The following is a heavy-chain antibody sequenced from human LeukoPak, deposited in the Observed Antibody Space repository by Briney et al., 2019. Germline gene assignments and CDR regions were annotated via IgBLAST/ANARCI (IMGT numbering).Heavy chain of an antibody. Sequence: SQTLSLTCAISGDSVSNNSATWNWIRQSPSRGLEWLGRTYYRSKWYNDYAISVGSRIIINSDTSTNQFSLHLNSVTPEDTAVYYCARVSSPNWNSLSWFDPWGQGTLVTVSS. CDR3: ARVSSPNWNSLSWFDP. V-gene: IGHV6-1*01. CDR1: GDSVSNNSAT. CDR2: TYYRSKWYN. D-gene: IGHD1/OR15-1a*01. J-gene: IGHJ5*02.